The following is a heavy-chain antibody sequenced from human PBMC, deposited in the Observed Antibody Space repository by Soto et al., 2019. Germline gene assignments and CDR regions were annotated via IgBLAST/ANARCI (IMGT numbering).Heavy chain of an antibody. CDR1: GFTFSSYA. CDR3: ARDVGITMVLGLLDY. J-gene: IGHJ4*02. D-gene: IGHD3-10*01. Sequence: GGSLRLYWEASGFTFSSYAMHWVRQAPGKGLEWEAVISYDGNNQYYSDSVKGRFTISRDNSKNTLYLQMNSLRAEDTAVYYCARDVGITMVLGLLDYWGQGTLVTVSS. CDR2: ISYDGNNQ. V-gene: IGHV3-30*04.